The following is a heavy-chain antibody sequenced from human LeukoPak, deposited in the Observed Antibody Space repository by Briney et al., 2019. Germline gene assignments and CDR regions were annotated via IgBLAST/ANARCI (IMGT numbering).Heavy chain of an antibody. CDR3: ARDDPRRGTSGDY. CDR2: ISSSSTYI. CDR1: GFTFSAYT. V-gene: IGHV3-21*01. D-gene: IGHD1-1*01. Sequence: GGSLRLSCVASGFTFSAYTMNWVRQAPGKTLEWFSFISSSSTYIYYADSLKGRFTISRDNAKNSLYLQMNSLRGEDTALYYCARDDPRRGTSGDYWGQGTLVTVSS. J-gene: IGHJ4*02.